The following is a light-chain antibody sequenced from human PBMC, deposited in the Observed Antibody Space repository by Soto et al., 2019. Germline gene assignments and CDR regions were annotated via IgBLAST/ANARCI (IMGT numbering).Light chain of an antibody. CDR2: GGS. J-gene: IGKJ1*01. CDR3: KQYSSSRT. Sequence: IVVPQDPSTLSLSAGETATLSCRDSQSVSSKLAWYQQKDGEAHMLLSYGGSSRATGIPVRFSGSGSETVSTITITRLEPEDVAMYYCKQYSSSRTCGLGTQVEIK. V-gene: IGKV3-20*01. CDR1: QSVSSK.